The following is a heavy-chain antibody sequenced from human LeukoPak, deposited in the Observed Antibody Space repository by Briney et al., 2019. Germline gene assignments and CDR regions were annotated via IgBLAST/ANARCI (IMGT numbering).Heavy chain of an antibody. CDR3: AKDLGKATEFDY. J-gene: IGHJ4*02. V-gene: IGHV3-33*06. D-gene: IGHD6-13*01. Sequence: GRSLRHSCVPPGFTFRIYGKHGVREAPDRGREWVAVIWYEGRNKYYADSVKGRFSIYRDNSKNTLYLQMKSLRPEDTAVYYCAKDLGKATEFDYWGQGTLVTVSS. CDR1: GFTFRIYG. CDR2: IWYEGRNK.